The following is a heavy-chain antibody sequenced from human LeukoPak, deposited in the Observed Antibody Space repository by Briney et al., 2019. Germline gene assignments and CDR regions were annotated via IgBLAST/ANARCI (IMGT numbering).Heavy chain of an antibody. V-gene: IGHV4-34*01. CDR1: GGSFSGYY. D-gene: IGHD5-24*01. Sequence: SETLSLTCAVYGGSFSGYYWSWIRQPPGKGLEWIGEINHSGSTNYNPSLKSRVTISVDTSKDQFSLKLSSVTAADTAVYYCARGGRDGYNAWGQGTLATVSS. CDR3: ARGGRDGYNA. CDR2: INHSGST. J-gene: IGHJ5*02.